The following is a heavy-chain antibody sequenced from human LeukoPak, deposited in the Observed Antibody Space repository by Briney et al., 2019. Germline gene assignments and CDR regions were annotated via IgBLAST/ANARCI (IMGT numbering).Heavy chain of an antibody. D-gene: IGHD3-3*01. CDR2: ISYDGGNK. CDR3: AKPSGYDFWSGYYLLDY. J-gene: IGHJ4*02. V-gene: IGHV3-30*18. Sequence: PGGSLRLSCAASGFTFSSYGMHWVRQAPGKGLEWVAVISYDGGNKYYADSVKGRFTISRDNSKNTLYLQMNSLRAEDTAVYYCAKPSGYDFWSGYYLLDYWGQGTLVTVSS. CDR1: GFTFSSYG.